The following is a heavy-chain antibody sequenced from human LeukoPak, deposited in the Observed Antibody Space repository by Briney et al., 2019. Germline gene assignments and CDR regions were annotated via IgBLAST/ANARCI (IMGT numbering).Heavy chain of an antibody. CDR3: ARGADGVSSNSRGWFDP. CDR2: ISTSSSYI. J-gene: IGHJ5*02. V-gene: IGHV3-21*01. CDR1: GFTFNRYN. Sequence: PGGSLRLSCAASGFTFNRYNMNWVRRAPGKGLEWVSSISTSSSYIYYADSVRGRFTISRDNAKNSLYLQMNSLRTEDTAVYSCARGADGVSSNSRGWFDPWGQGTLVTVSS. D-gene: IGHD2-15*01.